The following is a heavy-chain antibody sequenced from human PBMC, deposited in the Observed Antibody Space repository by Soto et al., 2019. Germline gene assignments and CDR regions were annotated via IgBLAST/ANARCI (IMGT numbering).Heavy chain of an antibody. CDR2: MKGDGSEG. V-gene: IGHV3-7*05. D-gene: IGHD3-3*01. J-gene: IGHJ3*02. Sequence: EVQLVESGGGLVQPGGSLRLSCVASGFTFSTSWMAWVRQAPGKGLEWVANMKGDGSEGQFVDSVKGRFTMSRDNAKNSLFLQIDTLRAEDTAVYYCARDPYHGAFGASDIWGQGTVVIVSS. CDR3: ARDPYHGAFGASDI. CDR1: GFTFSTSW.